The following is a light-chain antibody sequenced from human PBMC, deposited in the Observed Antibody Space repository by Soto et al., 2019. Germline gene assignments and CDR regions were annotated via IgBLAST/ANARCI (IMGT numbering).Light chain of an antibody. CDR3: ETWNSNPRV. J-gene: IGLJ2*01. CDR2: LEGSGSY. CDR1: SGHSSYI. Sequence: QPVLTQSSSASASLGSSVKLTCTLSSGHSSYIIAWHQQQPRKAPRYLMKLEGSGSYNKGSGVPDRFSGSSSGADRYLTITNLQSEDEADYYCETWNSNPRVFGGGTKLTVL. V-gene: IGLV4-60*03.